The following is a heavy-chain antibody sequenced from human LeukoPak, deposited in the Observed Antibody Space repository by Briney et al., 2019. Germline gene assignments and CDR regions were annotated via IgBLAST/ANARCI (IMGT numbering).Heavy chain of an antibody. Sequence: GGSLRLSCAASGFTVSSDYMSWVRQAPGKGLEWGSVIYMDGTTFYADSVKGRFTISRDNSKKTVCVQMNSLRAEDTAVYYCASDSYSPEYFQHWGQGTLVTVSS. D-gene: IGHD2-15*01. V-gene: IGHV3-53*01. CDR2: IYMDGTT. CDR1: GFTVSSDY. CDR3: ASDSYSPEYFQH. J-gene: IGHJ1*01.